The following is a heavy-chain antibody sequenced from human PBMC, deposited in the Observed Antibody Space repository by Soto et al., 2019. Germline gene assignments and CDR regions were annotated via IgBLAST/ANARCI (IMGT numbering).Heavy chain of an antibody. CDR1: GFTFSRYV. CDR2: ISGSVGST. Sequence: EVQLLESGGGLVQPGGSLRLSCAASGFTFSRYVMTWVRQAPWKGLEWVSGISGSVGSTYYADSVKGRFTISRDYSKNTLYLQMNSLRADDTAVYYVAKDGDVWGQGTTVTVSS. V-gene: IGHV3-23*01. CDR3: AKDGDV. J-gene: IGHJ6*02.